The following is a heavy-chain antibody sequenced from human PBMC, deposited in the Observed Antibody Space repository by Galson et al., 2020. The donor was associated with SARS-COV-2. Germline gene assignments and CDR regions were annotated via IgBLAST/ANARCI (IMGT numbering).Heavy chain of an antibody. J-gene: IGHJ6*02. CDR2: IYTSGST. V-gene: IGHV4-61*02. Sequence: SETLSLTCTVSGGSISSGSYYWSWIRQPAGKGLEWIGRIYTSGSTNYNPSLKSRVTISVDTSKNQFSLKLSSVTAADTAVYYCARDTFTILMDVWGQGTTVTGSS. CDR1: GGSISSGSYY. D-gene: IGHD3-3*01. CDR3: ARDTFTILMDV.